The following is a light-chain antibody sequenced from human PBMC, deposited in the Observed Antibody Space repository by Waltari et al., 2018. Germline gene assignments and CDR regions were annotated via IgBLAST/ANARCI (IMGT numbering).Light chain of an antibody. J-gene: IGKJ1*01. V-gene: IGKV3-11*01. CDR3: QQCNNSPPT. CDR2: DAS. CDR1: QSVSIQ. Sequence: EIVLTQSPASLSLSPGEGDTLSCRASQSVSIQLGWYQQKRGQAPRLLIYDASNRATGIPARFSGSGSGTDFTLTISSLEPEDFAVYYCQQCNNSPPTFGQGTKVEIK.